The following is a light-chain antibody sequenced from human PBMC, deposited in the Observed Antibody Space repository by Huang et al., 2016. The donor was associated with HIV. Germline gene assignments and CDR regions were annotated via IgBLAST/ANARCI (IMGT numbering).Light chain of an antibody. J-gene: IGKJ4*01. CDR2: GAS. Sequence: EIVMTQSPATLSVSPGERATLTCRASQSVRSNLAGYQQNPGQDPRLRIYGASTRATGNPARVSGSGSGTEFTLTISSLQSEDFAVYYCQQYNNWPFGAFGGGTKVEIK. V-gene: IGKV3-15*01. CDR1: QSVRSN. CDR3: QQYNNWPFGA.